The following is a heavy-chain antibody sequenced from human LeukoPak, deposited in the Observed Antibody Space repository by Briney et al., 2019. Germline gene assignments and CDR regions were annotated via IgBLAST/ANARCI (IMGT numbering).Heavy chain of an antibody. Sequence: GGSLRLSCAASGFTFSNYMMHWVRQAPGKGLMYISRNNGDGSTTNYADVVKGRFTMSRDNVKNTLYLQMNSLRVEDTAVYYCARDPRNVGLAPWGQGTLVTVSS. CDR1: GFTFSNYM. J-gene: IGHJ5*02. V-gene: IGHV3-74*01. CDR2: NNGDGSTT. CDR3: ARDPRNVGLAP. D-gene: IGHD2-15*01.